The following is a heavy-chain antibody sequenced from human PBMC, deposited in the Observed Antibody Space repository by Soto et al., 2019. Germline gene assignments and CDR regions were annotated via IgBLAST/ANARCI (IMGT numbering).Heavy chain of an antibody. CDR1: GFTFSSYA. J-gene: IGHJ6*02. V-gene: IGHV3-64D*08. D-gene: IGHD3-3*01. Sequence: GGSLRLSCSASGFTFSSYAMHWVRQAPGKGLEYVSAISSNGGSTYYADSVKGRFTISRDNSKNTLYLQMSSLRAEDTAVYYCVTLPFGVVIMSDYYYGMDVWGQGTTVTVSS. CDR2: ISSNGGST. CDR3: VTLPFGVVIMSDYYYGMDV.